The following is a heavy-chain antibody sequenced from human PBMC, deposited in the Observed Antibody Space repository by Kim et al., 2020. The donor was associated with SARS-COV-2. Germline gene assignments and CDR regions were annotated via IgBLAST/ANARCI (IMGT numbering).Heavy chain of an antibody. J-gene: IGHJ6*02. V-gene: IGHV1-46*01. CDR2: INPSGGST. CDR3: ARAPSEKYGKDV. CDR1: GYTFTTYC. Sequence: ASVKVSCKSSGYTFTTYCIHWVRQAPGQGLEWMGIINPSGGSTTYAQKFQGKVTMTRDPSTSTVYMELSSLTSEVTAVDYRARAPSEKYGKDVWGQGTT.